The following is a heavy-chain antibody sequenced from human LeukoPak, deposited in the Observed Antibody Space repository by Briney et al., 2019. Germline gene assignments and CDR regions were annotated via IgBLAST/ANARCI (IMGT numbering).Heavy chain of an antibody. D-gene: IGHD3-3*01. CDR1: GYTLTELS. V-gene: IGHV1-24*01. CDR3: ATDRVRRHDKGFLDWLDP. CDR2: FDPEEGET. J-gene: IGHJ5*02. Sequence: ASVKVSCKVSGYTLTELSMHWVRQAPGKGLEWMGGFDPEEGETIYAQKFRGRVTMTEDTSTDTAYMELSSQRSEDTAVYYCATDRVRRHDKGFLDWLDPWGQGTLVTVSS.